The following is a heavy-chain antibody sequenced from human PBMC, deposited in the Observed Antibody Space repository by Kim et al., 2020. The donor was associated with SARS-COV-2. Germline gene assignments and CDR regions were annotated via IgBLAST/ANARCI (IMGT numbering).Heavy chain of an antibody. V-gene: IGHV3-30*18. CDR1: GFTFSSYG. Sequence: GGSPRLSCAASGFTFSSYGMHWVRQAPGKGLEWVAVISYDGSNKYYADSVKGRFTISRDNSKNTLYLQMNSLRAEDTAVYYCAKGNYVWGSYRFQSISNGMDVWGQGTTVTVSS. CDR3: AKGNYVWGSYRFQSISNGMDV. D-gene: IGHD3-16*02. CDR2: ISYDGSNK. J-gene: IGHJ6*02.